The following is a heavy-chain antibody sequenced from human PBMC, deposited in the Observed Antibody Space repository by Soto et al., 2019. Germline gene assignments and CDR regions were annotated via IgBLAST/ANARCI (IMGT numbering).Heavy chain of an antibody. Sequence: QVQLQESGPGLVKPSETLSLTCTVSGGSVNSDNYYWSWIRQPPGKRLEWIGSLYYSGSTNYNPSLKSRVTISVDTSKNQFSLKLSSVTAADTAVYFCASESREFSSSGGLDVWGQGTTVTVSS. J-gene: IGHJ6*02. V-gene: IGHV4-61*01. CDR3: ASESREFSSSGGLDV. CDR1: GGSVNSDNYY. CDR2: LYYSGST. D-gene: IGHD3-10*01.